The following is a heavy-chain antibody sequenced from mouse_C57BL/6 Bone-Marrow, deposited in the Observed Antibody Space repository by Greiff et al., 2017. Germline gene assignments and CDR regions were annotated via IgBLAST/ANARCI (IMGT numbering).Heavy chain of an antibody. J-gene: IGHJ1*03. V-gene: IGHV1-50*01. CDR2: IDPSDSYT. CDR1: GYTFTSYW. CDR3: ARDYYGSRWYFDV. D-gene: IGHD1-1*01. Sequence: QVQLQQPGAELVKPGASVKLSCKASGYTFTSYWMQWVKQRPGQGLEWIGEIDPSDSYTHYNQKFKGKATLTVDTSSSTAYMQLSSLTSEDSAVYYCARDYYGSRWYFDVWGTGTTVTVSS.